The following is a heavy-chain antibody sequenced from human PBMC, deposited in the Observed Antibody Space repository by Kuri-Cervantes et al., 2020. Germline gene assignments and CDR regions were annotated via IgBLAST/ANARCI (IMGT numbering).Heavy chain of an antibody. CDR3: AKYSGSYDYYYGMDV. Sequence: GESLKISCAASGFTFSSYGMHWVRQAPGKGLEWVAVISYDGSNKYYADSVKGRFTISRDNSKNTLYLQMNSLRAEDTAVYYCAKYSGSYDYYYGMDVWGQGTTVTVSS. CDR1: GFTFSSYG. CDR2: ISYDGSNK. J-gene: IGHJ6*02. D-gene: IGHD1-26*01. V-gene: IGHV3-30*18.